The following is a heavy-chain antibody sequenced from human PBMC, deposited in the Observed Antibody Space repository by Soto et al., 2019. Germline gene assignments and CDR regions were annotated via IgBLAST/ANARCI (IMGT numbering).Heavy chain of an antibody. CDR3: ASTPRYYYDSSGFYDY. V-gene: IGHV4-39*01. CDR2: IYYSGST. J-gene: IGHJ4*02. Sequence: SETLSLTCTVSGGSIGSSSYYWGWIRQPPGKGLEWIGSIYYSGSTYYNPSLKSRVTISVDTSKNQFSLKLSSVTAADTAVYYCASTPRYYYDSSGFYDYWGQGTLVTVSS. CDR1: GGSIGSSSYY. D-gene: IGHD3-22*01.